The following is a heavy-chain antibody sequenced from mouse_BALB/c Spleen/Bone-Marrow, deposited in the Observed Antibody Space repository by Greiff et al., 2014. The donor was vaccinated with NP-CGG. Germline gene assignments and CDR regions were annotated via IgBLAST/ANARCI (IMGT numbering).Heavy chain of an antibody. V-gene: IGHV3-6*02. D-gene: IGHD3-1*01. CDR3: ARDRVFAY. Sequence: EVKLEESGPGLVKPSQSLSLTCSVTGYSITSGYYWNWIRQFQGNQLEWMGYISYDGSNNYIPALKKRTSVTRDTSKNQFFLKLNSVTTEVTATYYCARDRVFAYWGQGTLVTVSA. J-gene: IGHJ3*01. CDR1: GYSITSGYY. CDR2: ISYDGSN.